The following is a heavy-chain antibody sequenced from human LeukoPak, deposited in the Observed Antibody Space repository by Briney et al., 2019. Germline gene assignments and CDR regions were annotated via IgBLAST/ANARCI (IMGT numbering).Heavy chain of an antibody. V-gene: IGHV3-23*01. J-gene: IGHJ6*02. Sequence: GGSLRLSCEASGFTFSSYAMSWVRQAPGKGLEWVSCISGSGVTTYHADSVKGRFTISRDNSKNTLFLQMNSLRVEDTAVYYCAKGGTRGCSSGYCMDVWGQGTTVTVSS. CDR1: GFTFSSYA. D-gene: IGHD5-18*01. CDR2: ISGSGVTT. CDR3: AKGGTRGCSSGYCMDV.